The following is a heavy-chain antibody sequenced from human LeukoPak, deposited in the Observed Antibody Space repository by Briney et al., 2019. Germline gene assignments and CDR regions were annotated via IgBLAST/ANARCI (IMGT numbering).Heavy chain of an antibody. Sequence: GGSLRLSCAASGFTFSSFEINWVRQAPGKGLEWISYISSSGSTIYHADSVKGRFSISRDNAKNSLYLQMNSLRAEDTAVYYCARGSGYLAYWGQGTLVTVSS. CDR1: GFTFSSFE. V-gene: IGHV3-48*03. D-gene: IGHD3-22*01. J-gene: IGHJ4*02. CDR3: ARGSGYLAY. CDR2: ISSSGSTI.